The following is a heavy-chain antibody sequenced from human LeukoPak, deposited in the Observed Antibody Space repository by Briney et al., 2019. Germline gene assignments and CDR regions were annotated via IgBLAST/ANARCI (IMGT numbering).Heavy chain of an antibody. V-gene: IGHV1-69*13. Sequence: SVKVSCKASGGTFSSYAISWVRQAPGQGLEWMGGIIPIFGTANYAQKFQGRVTITADESTSTAYMELSSLRSEDTAVYYCAKGVVFYDILTGYYRGWFDPWGQGTLVTVSS. CDR3: AKGVVFYDILTGYYRGWFDP. J-gene: IGHJ5*02. CDR1: GGTFSSYA. D-gene: IGHD3-9*01. CDR2: IIPIFGTA.